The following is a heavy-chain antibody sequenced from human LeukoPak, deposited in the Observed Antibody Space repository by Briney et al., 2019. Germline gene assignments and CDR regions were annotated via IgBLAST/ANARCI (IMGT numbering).Heavy chain of an antibody. J-gene: IGHJ6*03. D-gene: IGHD2-2*01. CDR1: GFTFNSYW. Sequence: PGGSLRLSCAASGFTFNSYWMSWVRQAPGKGMEWVANMKRDGSERDYVDSVKGRFTISRDNAKNSLYLQMNSLRAEDTAVYYCARDRYCSSTSYYGDDYYYYMDVWGKGTTVTVSS. V-gene: IGHV3-7*01. CDR2: MKRDGSER. CDR3: ARDRYCSSTSYYGDDYYYYMDV.